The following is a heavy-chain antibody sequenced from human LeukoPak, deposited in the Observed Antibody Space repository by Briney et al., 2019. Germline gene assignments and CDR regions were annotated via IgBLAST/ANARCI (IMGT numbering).Heavy chain of an antibody. CDR3: ARDRYGSGYVYDAFDI. CDR1: GFTFSSYS. Sequence: GGSLRLSCAASGFTFSSYSMNWVRQAPGKGLEWVSYISSSSSTIYYADSVKGRFTISRDNAKNSLYLQMNSLRAEDTAVYYCARDRYGSGYVYDAFDIWGQGTMVTVSS. V-gene: IGHV3-48*01. J-gene: IGHJ3*02. CDR2: ISSSSSTI. D-gene: IGHD5-12*01.